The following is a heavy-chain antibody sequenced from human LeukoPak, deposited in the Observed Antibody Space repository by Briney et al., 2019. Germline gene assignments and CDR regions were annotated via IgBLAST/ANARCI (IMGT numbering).Heavy chain of an antibody. CDR3: AGDYYGSGSYYPNWFDS. D-gene: IGHD3-10*01. V-gene: IGHV4-30-4*01. CDR1: GGSISSGDYY. Sequence: SQTLSLTCTVSGGSISSGDYYWSWIRQPPGKGLEWIGYIYYSGSTYYNPSLKSRVTISVDTSKNQFSLKLSSVTAADTAVYYCAGDYYGSGSYYPNWFDSWGQGTLVTVSS. J-gene: IGHJ5*01. CDR2: IYYSGST.